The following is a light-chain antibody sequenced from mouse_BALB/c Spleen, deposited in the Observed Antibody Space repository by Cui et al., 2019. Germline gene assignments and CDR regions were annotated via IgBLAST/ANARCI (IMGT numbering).Light chain of an antibody. J-gene: IGKJ5*01. Sequence: IVLPHPPVLMSASPGEKVTMTCSASSSISYMYWYQQKPRSSPKPWIYLTSNLASGVPARFSGSGSGTSYSLTVSSMEAEDAATYYCQQWSSNPLTFGAGTKLEL. V-gene: IGKV4-68*01. CDR3: QQWSSNPLT. CDR1: SSISY. CDR2: LTS.